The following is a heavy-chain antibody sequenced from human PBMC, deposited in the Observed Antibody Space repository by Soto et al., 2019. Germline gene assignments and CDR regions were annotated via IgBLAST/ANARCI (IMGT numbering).Heavy chain of an antibody. CDR2: ISGSGGST. CDR3: VNVKAGTYGD. V-gene: IGHV3-23*01. D-gene: IGHD1-26*01. CDR1: GFTFSSYA. Sequence: EVQLLESGGGLVQPGGSLRLSCAASGFTFSSYAMSWVRQAPGKGLEWVSTISGSGGSTDYADSVKGRFTISRDNSKNTLYLQMNSLRAEDTAVYYCVNVKAGTYGDWGQGTLVTVSS. J-gene: IGHJ4*02.